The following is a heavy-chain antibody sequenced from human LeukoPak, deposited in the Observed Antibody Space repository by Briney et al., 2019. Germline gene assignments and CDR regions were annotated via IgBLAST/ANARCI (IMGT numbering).Heavy chain of an antibody. V-gene: IGHV1-18*01. CDR2: ISAYNGNT. CDR3: ARDRGYSYGYSSFDY. J-gene: IGHJ4*02. D-gene: IGHD5-18*01. Sequence: ASVKVSCKASGYTFTSYGISWVRQAPGQGLEWMGWISAYNGNTNYAQKLQGRVTMTTDTSTSTAYMELRSLRSDDTVVYYCARDRGYSYGYSSFDYWGQGTLVTVSS. CDR1: GYTFTSYG.